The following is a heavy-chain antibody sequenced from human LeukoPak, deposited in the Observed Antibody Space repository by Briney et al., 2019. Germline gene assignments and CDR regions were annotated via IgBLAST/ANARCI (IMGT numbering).Heavy chain of an antibody. V-gene: IGHV3-23*01. Sequence: GGSLRLSCAAPGFTFSSYAMSWVRQAPGKGLEWVSAISGSGGSTYYADSVKGRFTISRDNSKNTLYLQMNSLRAEDTAVYYCAKDPSMVRGVSLFDYWGQGTLVTVSS. CDR1: GFTFSSYA. CDR2: ISGSGGST. D-gene: IGHD3-10*01. CDR3: AKDPSMVRGVSLFDY. J-gene: IGHJ4*02.